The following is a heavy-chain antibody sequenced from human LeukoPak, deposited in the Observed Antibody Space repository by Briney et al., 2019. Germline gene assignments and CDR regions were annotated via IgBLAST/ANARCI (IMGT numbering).Heavy chain of an antibody. CDR3: AKAFPVDTAAFDI. V-gene: IGHV3-9*01. CDR2: ISWNSGRI. Sequence: GGSVRPSCAASGFTFDDYTMHWVRQAPGKGLEWVSGISWNSGRIGYVDCVKGRFTISRDNAKNSLYLQMNSLRAEDTALYYCAKAFPVDTAAFDIWGQGTMVTVSS. J-gene: IGHJ3*02. D-gene: IGHD5-18*01. CDR1: GFTFDDYT.